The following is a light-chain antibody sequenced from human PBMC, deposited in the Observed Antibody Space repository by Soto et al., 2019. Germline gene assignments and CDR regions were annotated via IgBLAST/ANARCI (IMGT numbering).Light chain of an antibody. CDR2: GVT. CDR3: CSYAGSSYV. Sequence: QSALTQPASVSGSPGQSITISCTGTSSDAVSWYQLHPGKAPKLIIFGVTNRPSGVSNRFSGSKSGNTASLTISGLQAEDEADYYCCSYAGSSYVFGTGTKVTVL. J-gene: IGLJ1*01. CDR1: SSDAV. V-gene: IGLV2-23*02.